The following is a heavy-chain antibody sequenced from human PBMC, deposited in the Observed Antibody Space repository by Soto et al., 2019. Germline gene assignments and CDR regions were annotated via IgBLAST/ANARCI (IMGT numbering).Heavy chain of an antibody. CDR2: IYYSGST. D-gene: IGHD3-22*01. V-gene: IGHV4-30-4*01. CDR3: ARSPALDSSGYPDDY. CDR1: GGSISSGDYY. Sequence: SETLSLTCTVSGGSISSGDYYWSWIRQPPGKGLEWIGYIYYSGSTYYNPSLKSRVTISVDTSKNQFSLKLSSVTAADTAVYYCARSPALDSSGYPDDYWGQGTLVTVSS. J-gene: IGHJ4*02.